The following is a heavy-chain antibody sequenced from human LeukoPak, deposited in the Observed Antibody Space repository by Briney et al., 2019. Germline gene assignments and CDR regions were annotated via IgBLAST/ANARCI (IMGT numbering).Heavy chain of an antibody. V-gene: IGHV3-13*01. CDR1: GFTFSSYD. Sequence: GGSLRLSCAASGFTFSSYDMHWVRQGTGKGLEWVSAIDAAGDTYYPDPVKGRFTISRENAKNSLYLQMNSLRAGDTAVYYCVRVHCSGGSCYFDYWGQGTLVTVSS. CDR2: IDAAGDT. D-gene: IGHD2-15*01. CDR3: VRVHCSGGSCYFDY. J-gene: IGHJ4*02.